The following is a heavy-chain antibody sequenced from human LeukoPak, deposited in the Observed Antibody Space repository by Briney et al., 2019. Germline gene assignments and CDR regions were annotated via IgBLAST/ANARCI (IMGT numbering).Heavy chain of an antibody. CDR2: IYYSGST. D-gene: IGHD6-19*01. Sequence: SETLSLTCTVSVGSFSSGGYSGSWIRQHPGRGLESIVYIYYSGSTYYDPSLRSRVPMSVDMYKNQFSLIVKSVSAADTAVYYCARQTSDYSSGWHFDYWGLGTLVTVSA. J-gene: IGHJ4*01. CDR1: VGSFSSGGYS. V-gene: IGHV4-39*01. CDR3: ARQTSDYSSGWHFDY.